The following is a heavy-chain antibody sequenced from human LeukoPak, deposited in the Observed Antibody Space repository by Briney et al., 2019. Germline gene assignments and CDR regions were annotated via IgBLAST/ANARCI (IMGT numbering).Heavy chain of an antibody. CDR2: ISGSGGST. CDR3: AKDGYEGGGYYFDY. J-gene: IGHJ4*02. CDR1: GFTFNSYA. V-gene: IGHV3-23*01. D-gene: IGHD5-18*01. Sequence: GGSLRLSCAASGFTFNSYAMSWVRQAPGKGLEWVSAISGSGGSTYYADSVKGRFTISRDNSKNTLYLQMNSLRAEDTAVYYCAKDGYEGGGYYFDYWGQGTLVTVSS.